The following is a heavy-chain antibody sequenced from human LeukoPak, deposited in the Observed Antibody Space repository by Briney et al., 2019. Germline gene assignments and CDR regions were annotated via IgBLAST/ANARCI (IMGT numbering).Heavy chain of an antibody. J-gene: IGHJ4*02. V-gene: IGHV3-30*18. Sequence: GGSLRLSCAASGFTFSSYGMHWVRQAPGKGLEWVAVISHDGSNKYYADSVKGRFTISRDNSKNTLYLQMNSLRAEDTAVYYCAKDRLELRQYYFDYWGQGTLVTVSS. CDR3: AKDRLELRQYYFDY. CDR1: GFTFSSYG. D-gene: IGHD1-7*01. CDR2: ISHDGSNK.